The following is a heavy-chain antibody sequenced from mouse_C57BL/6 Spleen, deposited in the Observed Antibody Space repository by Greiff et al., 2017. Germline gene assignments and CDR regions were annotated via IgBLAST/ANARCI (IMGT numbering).Heavy chain of an antibody. V-gene: IGHV1-42*01. J-gene: IGHJ4*01. Sequence: VQLQQSGPELVKPGASVKISCKASGYSFTGYYMNWVKQSPEKSLEWIGEINPSTGGTTYNQKFKAKATLTVDKSSSTAYMQLKSLTSEDSAVYYCARSFYYDYDDYAMDDWGKGTSVTVSS. D-gene: IGHD2-4*01. CDR1: GYSFTGYY. CDR3: ARSFYYDYDDYAMDD. CDR2: INPSTGGT.